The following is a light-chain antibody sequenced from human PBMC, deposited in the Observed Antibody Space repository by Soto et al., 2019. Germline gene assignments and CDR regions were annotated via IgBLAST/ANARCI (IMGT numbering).Light chain of an antibody. J-gene: IGLJ1*01. V-gene: IGLV2-14*01. CDR2: EVS. Sequence: SALPQPASVSGAPGQPIPISCTGTNSDVNYVSWHQQHPGKAPKLMIYEVSNRSSGVSNRFSGSKSGNTASLTISGLQAEDEADYYCSSSTSSSTFVFGTGPKVTVL. CDR3: SSSTSSSTFV. CDR1: NSDVNY.